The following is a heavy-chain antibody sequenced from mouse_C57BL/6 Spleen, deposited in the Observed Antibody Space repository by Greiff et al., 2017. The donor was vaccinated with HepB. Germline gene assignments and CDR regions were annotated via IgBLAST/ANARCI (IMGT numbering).Heavy chain of an antibody. Sequence: VQLQQSGAELVRPGTSVKVSCKASGYAFTNYLIEWVKQRPGQGLEWIGVINPGSGGTNYNEKFKGKATLTADKSSSPAYMQLSSLTSEDSAVYFCARTPSDYYGSTQFDYWGQGTTLTVSS. CDR1: GYAFTNYL. V-gene: IGHV1-54*01. CDR3: ARTPSDYYGSTQFDY. CDR2: INPGSGGT. D-gene: IGHD1-1*01. J-gene: IGHJ2*01.